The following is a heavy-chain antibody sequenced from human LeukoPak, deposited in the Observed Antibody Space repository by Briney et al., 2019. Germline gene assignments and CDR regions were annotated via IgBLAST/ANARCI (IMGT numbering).Heavy chain of an antibody. D-gene: IGHD2-21*02. CDR3: ARDPHDRAYCGGDCYRGVDP. CDR1: GYTFSSYG. Sequence: ASVKVSCKASGYTFSSYGISWVRQAPGQGLEWMGRISAYTGNTNYAQKFQGRVTMTTDTSTSTAYMELRSLRSDDTAVYYCARDPHDRAYCGGDCYRGVDPWGQGTLVTVSS. J-gene: IGHJ5*02. CDR2: ISAYTGNT. V-gene: IGHV1-18*01.